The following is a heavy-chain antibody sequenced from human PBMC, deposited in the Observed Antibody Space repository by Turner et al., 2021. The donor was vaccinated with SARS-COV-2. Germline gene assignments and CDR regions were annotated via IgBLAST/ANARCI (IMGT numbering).Heavy chain of an antibody. CDR2: VFSNGST. V-gene: IGHV4-4*07. D-gene: IGHD3-16*01. CDR3: ARDHGVY. J-gene: IGHJ4*02. Sequence: QVQLQESGPGLEKPSETLSLTCSVSGGSFTRFSWSWIRQPAGKGLEWIGRVFSNGSTNYNPSLKSRVTMSVDTSKNQFSLNLSSVTAADTAVYYCARDHGVYWGQGTLISVSS. CDR1: GGSFTRFS.